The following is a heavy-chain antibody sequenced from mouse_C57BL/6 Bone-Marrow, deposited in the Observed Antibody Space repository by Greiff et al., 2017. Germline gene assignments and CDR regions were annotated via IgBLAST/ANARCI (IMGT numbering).Heavy chain of an antibody. CDR3: AIYYDYASFAY. CDR1: GYTFPDDY. CDR2: INPNTGGT. D-gene: IGHD2-4*01. V-gene: IGHV1-26*01. J-gene: IGHJ3*01. Sequence: VQLQQSGPELVKPGASVKISCKASGYTFPDDYMNWVKQSHGKSLECIGDINPNTGGTSYNQKFKGKAKLTVDKSSSTAYMELRSLTSEDSAVSYCAIYYDYASFAYWGQGTLVTVSA.